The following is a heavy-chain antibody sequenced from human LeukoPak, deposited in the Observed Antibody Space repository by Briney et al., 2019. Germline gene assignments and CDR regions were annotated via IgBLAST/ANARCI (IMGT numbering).Heavy chain of an antibody. D-gene: IGHD6-25*01. CDR2: FNPNTGDA. V-gene: IGHV1-2*04. CDR1: GYRFTDFS. J-gene: IGHJ4*02. CDR3: ATGGPQTSGEKRGLDY. Sequence: GASVKVSCKASGYRFTDFSIYWVRQAPGQGLEWMGWFNPNTGDATYAEKFQGWITMTSDTSIRTAYMEIRSLKSDDTAIYYCATGGPQTSGEKRGLDYWGQGTLVTVSS.